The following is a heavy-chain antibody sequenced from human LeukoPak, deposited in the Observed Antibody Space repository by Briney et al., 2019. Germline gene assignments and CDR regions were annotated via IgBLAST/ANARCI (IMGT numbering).Heavy chain of an antibody. J-gene: IGHJ6*02. CDR3: ARDPTDTAMPPNYYGMDV. CDR2: IYYSGST. V-gene: IGHV4-59*01. D-gene: IGHD5-18*01. Sequence: PSETLSLTCIVSGDSISTYYWSWIRQHPGKGLEWIGYIYYSGSTYYNPSLKSRVTISVDTSKNQFSLKLSSVTAADTAVYYCARDPTDTAMPPNYYGMDVWGQGTTVTVSS. CDR1: GDSISTYY.